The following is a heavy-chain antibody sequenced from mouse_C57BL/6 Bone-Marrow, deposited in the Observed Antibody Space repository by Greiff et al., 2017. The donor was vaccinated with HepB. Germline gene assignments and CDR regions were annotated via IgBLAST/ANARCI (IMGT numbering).Heavy chain of an antibody. V-gene: IGHV1-55*01. CDR3: ARTRLTTVVATDYAMDY. CDR2: IYPGSGST. CDR1: GYTFTSYW. Sequence: VQLQQSGAELVKPGASVKMSCKASGYTFTSYWITWVKQRPGQGLEWIGDIYPGSGSTNYNEKFKSKATLTVDTSSSTAYMQLSSLTSEDSAVYYCARTRLTTVVATDYAMDYWGQGTSVTVSS. D-gene: IGHD1-1*01. J-gene: IGHJ4*01.